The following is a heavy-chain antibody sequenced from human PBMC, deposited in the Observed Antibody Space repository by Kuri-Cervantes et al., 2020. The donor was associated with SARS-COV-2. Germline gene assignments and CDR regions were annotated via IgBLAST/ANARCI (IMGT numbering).Heavy chain of an antibody. CDR1: GGSFSGYY. J-gene: IGHJ6*02. D-gene: IGHD2-2*01. Sequence: SETLSLTCAVYGGSFSGYYWSWIRQPPGKGLEWIGEINHSGSTNYNPSLKSRVTISVDTSKNQFSLKLSSVTAADTAVYYCARGKTKRTSLTTYYHYGMDVWGQGTTVTVSS. CDR2: INHSGST. CDR3: ARGKTKRTSLTTYYHYGMDV. V-gene: IGHV4-34*01.